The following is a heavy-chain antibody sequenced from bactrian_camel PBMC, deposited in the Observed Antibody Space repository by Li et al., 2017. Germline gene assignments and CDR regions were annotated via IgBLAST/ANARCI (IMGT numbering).Heavy chain of an antibody. CDR1: AFTFSAYY. Sequence: DVQLVESGGGLVQPGGSLRLSCEASAFTFSAYYMSWVRQAPGKGLEWVSAINSGGGMTYYADSVKGRFTVSRENAKNTLHLQMNSLKSEDTALYYCATRGHTVVAGYWGQGTQVTVS. CDR2: INSGGGMT. D-gene: IGHD6*01. CDR3: ATRGHTVVAGY. V-gene: IGHV3S40*01. J-gene: IGHJ6*01.